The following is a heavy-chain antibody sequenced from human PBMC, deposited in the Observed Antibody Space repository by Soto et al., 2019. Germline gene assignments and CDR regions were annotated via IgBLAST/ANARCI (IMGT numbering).Heavy chain of an antibody. J-gene: IGHJ6*04. CDR2: ISGSGGST. Sequence: EVQLLESGGGLVQPGGSLRLSCAASGFTFSSYAMSWVRQAPGKGLEWVSAISGSGGSTYYADSGKGRFTISRDNSKNTLYLQMNSLRAEDTAVYYCAKGVYYYGSGTPDVWGKGTTVTVSS. V-gene: IGHV3-23*01. D-gene: IGHD3-10*01. CDR3: AKGVYYYGSGTPDV. CDR1: GFTFSSYA.